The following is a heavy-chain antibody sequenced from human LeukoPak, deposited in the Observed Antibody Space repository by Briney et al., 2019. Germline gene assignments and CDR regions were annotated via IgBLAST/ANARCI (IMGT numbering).Heavy chain of an antibody. CDR2: ISSSSSYI. D-gene: IGHD3-10*01. CDR3: ARDFRAASGSYYNDY. CDR1: GFTFSSYS. J-gene: IGHJ4*02. V-gene: IGHV3-21*01. Sequence: GGSLRLSCAASGFTFSSYSMNWVRQAPGKGLEWVSSISSSSSYIYYADSVKGRFTISRDNAKNSLYLQMNSLRAEDTAVYYCARDFRAASGSYYNDYWGQGTLVTVSS.